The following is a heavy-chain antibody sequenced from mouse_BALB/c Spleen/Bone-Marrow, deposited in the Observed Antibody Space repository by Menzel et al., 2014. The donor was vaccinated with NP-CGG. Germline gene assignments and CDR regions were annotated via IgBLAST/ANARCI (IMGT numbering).Heavy chain of an antibody. CDR2: IDPANGNT. D-gene: IGHD2-3*01. CDR1: GFNIKDTY. CDR3: ARNGYYVYYYAMYY. Sequence: VQLKQSGAELVKPGASVKLSCTASGFNIKDTYMHWVKQRPEQGLEWIGRIDPANGNTKYDPKFQGKATITADTSSNTAYLQLSSLTSEDTAVYFCARNGYYVYYYAMYYWGQGTSVTVSS. V-gene: IGHV14-3*02. J-gene: IGHJ4*01.